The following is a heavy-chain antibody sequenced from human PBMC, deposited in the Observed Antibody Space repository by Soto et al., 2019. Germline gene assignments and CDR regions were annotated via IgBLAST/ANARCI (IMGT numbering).Heavy chain of an antibody. V-gene: IGHV4-34*01. J-gene: IGHJ4*02. CDR1: GGSFRGFY. CDR3: ARPRYSGSYRYFDY. Sequence: SETLSLTCAVSGGSFRGFYWTWIRQSPGKGLEWLGDINHVGITNYNPSLKSRVSIPVDTSKSQFSLKLSSVTAADTAVYYCARPRYSGSYRYFDYWGQGTLVTVSS. D-gene: IGHD1-26*01. CDR2: INHVGIT.